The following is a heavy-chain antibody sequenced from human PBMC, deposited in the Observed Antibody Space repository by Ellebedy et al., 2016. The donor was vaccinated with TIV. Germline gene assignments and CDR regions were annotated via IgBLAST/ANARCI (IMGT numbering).Heavy chain of an antibody. CDR3: ARVRGITGTTSYYYMDV. CDR2: INHSGGT. J-gene: IGHJ6*03. V-gene: IGHV4-34*01. CDR1: GGSFSGYY. D-gene: IGHD1-7*01. Sequence: SETLSLXCAVYGGSFSGYYWSWIRQPPGKGLEWIGEINHSGGTNYNPSLKSRVTISVDTSKNQFSLKLSSVTAADTAVYYCARVRGITGTTSYYYMDVWGKGTTVTVSS.